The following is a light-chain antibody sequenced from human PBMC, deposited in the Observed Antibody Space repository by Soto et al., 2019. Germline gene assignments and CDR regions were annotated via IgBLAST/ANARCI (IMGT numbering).Light chain of an antibody. CDR1: QSISSW. CDR2: KAS. J-gene: IGKJ4*01. CDR3: QQYNSS. Sequence: DIQMTQSPSTLSGSVGDRVTITCRASQSISSWLAWYQQKPGKAPKLLIYKASSLESGVPSRFSGSGSGTEFTLTIRRLQPDDFATYYCQQYNSSFGGGTKVDIK. V-gene: IGKV1-5*03.